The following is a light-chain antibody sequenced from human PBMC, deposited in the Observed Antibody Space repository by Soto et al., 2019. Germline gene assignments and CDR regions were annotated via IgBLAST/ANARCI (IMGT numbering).Light chain of an antibody. CDR1: LSVCTS. CDR3: HHDNNWSSRT. V-gene: IGKV3-15*01. J-gene: IGKJ1*01. CDR2: GAS. Sequence: EIVMTQSPVSRSVSLGDTATLSCRASLSVCTSVAWYQQRPGLAPRILIYGASTRATVIPVRFSVSWSGKEFALTNGSLQSEDYAVYYGHHDNNWSSRTFGQETKVE.